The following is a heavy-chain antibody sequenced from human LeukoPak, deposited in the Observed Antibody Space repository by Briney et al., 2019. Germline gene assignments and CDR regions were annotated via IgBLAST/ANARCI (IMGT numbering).Heavy chain of an antibody. Sequence: GGSLRLSCAASAFIFSTYGMYWVRQAPGKGLEWVAFIRFDGSNKHYADSVKGRFTISRDNSKNTMYLQMSSLRAEDTAVYYCAGDTYYYDSSGYKNPIIDYWGQGTLVTVSS. CDR1: AFIFSTYG. J-gene: IGHJ4*02. CDR3: AGDTYYYDSSGYKNPIIDY. CDR2: IRFDGSNK. V-gene: IGHV3-30*02. D-gene: IGHD3-22*01.